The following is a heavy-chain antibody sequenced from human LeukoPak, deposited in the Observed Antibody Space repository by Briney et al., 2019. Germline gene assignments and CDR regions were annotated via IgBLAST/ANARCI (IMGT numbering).Heavy chain of an antibody. D-gene: IGHD2-8*02. J-gene: IGHJ4*02. CDR1: GFTFSSYG. V-gene: IGHV3-30*03. CDR2: TSYDGSNK. Sequence: GGSLRLSCAASGFTFSSYGMHWVRQAPGMGLEWVAITSYDGSNKYYADSVKGRFTISRDNSKTTLYLQMNSLRAEDTAVYYCPRKTDHQTGGYYWGQGTLVTVSS. CDR3: PRKTDHQTGGYY.